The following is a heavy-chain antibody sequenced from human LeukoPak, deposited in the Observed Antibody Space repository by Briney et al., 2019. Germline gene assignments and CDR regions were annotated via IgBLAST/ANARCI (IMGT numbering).Heavy chain of an antibody. CDR2: IKQDGSDK. CDR1: GFTFSSYW. J-gene: IGHJ3*02. CDR3: AREGLWVGPDSGKTRHPYWEI. Sequence: GGSLRLSCAASGFTFSSYWMSWVRQAPGKGLQWVANIKQDGSDKYYVDSVKGRFTISRDNAKNSLNLQMSTLRAEDTAVYYCAREGLWVGPDSGKTRHPYWEIWGQGTMVTVSS. D-gene: IGHD2-21*01. V-gene: IGHV3-7*04.